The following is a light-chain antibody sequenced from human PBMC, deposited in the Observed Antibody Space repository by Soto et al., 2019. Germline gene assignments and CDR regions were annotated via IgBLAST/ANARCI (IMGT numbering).Light chain of an antibody. Sequence: QSVLTQPPSASGSPGQSVTISCTGTSSDVGGYNYVSWYQQHPGKAPKLMIYEVSKRPSGVPDRFSGSKSGNTASLTVSGLQAEDEAYYYCSSHAGINSVVFGGGTKVTVL. V-gene: IGLV2-8*01. CDR1: SSDVGGYNY. CDR3: SSHAGINSVV. J-gene: IGLJ2*01. CDR2: EVS.